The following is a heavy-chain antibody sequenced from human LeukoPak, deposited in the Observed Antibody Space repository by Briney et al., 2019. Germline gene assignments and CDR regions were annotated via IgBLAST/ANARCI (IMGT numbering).Heavy chain of an antibody. D-gene: IGHD3-10*01. CDR3: ANYYGSGTYYKYFQH. CDR2: MYYSGST. Sequence: SETLSLTCTVSGGSISSSSYYWDWIRQPPGKGLERIATMYYSGSTYYNPSLKSRVTISVDTSKNQFSLKLSSVTAADTAVYYCANYYGSGTYYKYFQHRGQGTLVTVSS. V-gene: IGHV4-39*01. J-gene: IGHJ1*01. CDR1: GGSISSSSYY.